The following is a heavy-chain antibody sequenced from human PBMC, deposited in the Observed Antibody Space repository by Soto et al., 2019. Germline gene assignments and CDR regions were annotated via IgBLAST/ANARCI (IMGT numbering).Heavy chain of an antibody. V-gene: IGHV1-69*01. J-gene: IGHJ5*02. D-gene: IGHD3-16*01. CDR3: ASHTHGGGGWFDP. CDR2: IIPIFDTA. CDR1: GGTFSSYA. Sequence: QVQLVQSGAEVKKPGSSVKVSCKASGGTFSSYAISWVQQAPGQGLEWMGGIIPIFDTANYAQKFQGRVTITADESTSTAYMELSSLRSEDTAVYYCASHTHGGGGWFDPWGQGTLVTVSS.